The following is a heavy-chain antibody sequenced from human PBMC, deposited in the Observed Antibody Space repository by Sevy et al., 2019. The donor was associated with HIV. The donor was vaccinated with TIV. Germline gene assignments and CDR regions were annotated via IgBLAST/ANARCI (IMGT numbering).Heavy chain of an antibody. J-gene: IGHJ4*02. CDR2: INHGGNQK. CDR1: GFTFSSYC. D-gene: IGHD6-13*01. Sequence: GGSLRLSCAASGFTFSSYCINWVRQAPGEGLEWVANINHGGNQKHYIDSVKGRFTISRDNDENAVYLQMNSLRVEDTDVYYCARGPSGAAAGRFDSWGQGTLVTVSS. V-gene: IGHV3-7*01. CDR3: ARGPSGAAAGRFDS.